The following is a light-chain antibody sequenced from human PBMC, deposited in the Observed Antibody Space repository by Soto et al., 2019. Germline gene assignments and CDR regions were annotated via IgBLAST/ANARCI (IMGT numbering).Light chain of an antibody. V-gene: IGKV3-15*01. Sequence: EIVMTQSPATLSVSPGERATLSCRASQSIDANLAWYQHKPGQAPRLLVYGASTRDTGIPARFSGSRSGTEFTLTISSLQSEDFAIYYCQQYKNWPPYTFGQGTKLEIK. CDR3: QQYKNWPPYT. CDR1: QSIDAN. J-gene: IGKJ2*01. CDR2: GAS.